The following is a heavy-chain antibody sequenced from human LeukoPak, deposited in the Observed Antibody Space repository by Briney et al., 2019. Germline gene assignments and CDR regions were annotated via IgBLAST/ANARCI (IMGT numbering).Heavy chain of an antibody. CDR1: GFTFGDYP. V-gene: IGHV3-7*01. J-gene: IGHJ4*02. CDR2: IKQDGSEK. CDR3: ARASFMVRGYFVFDY. Sequence: GGSLRLSCTVSGFTFGDYPMSWVRQAPGKGLEWVANIKQDGSEKYYVDSVKGRFTISRDNAKNSLYLQMNSLRAEDTAVYYCARASFMVRGYFVFDYWGQGTLVTVSS. D-gene: IGHD3-10*01.